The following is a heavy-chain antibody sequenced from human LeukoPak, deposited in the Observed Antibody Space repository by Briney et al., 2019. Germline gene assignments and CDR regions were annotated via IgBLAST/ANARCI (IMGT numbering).Heavy chain of an antibody. D-gene: IGHD3-3*01. Sequence: GGSLRLSCAASGFTFSSYWMHWVRQAPGKGLVWVSRINSDGSSTSYADSVKGRFTISRDNAKNTLYLQMNSLRAEDTAVYYCARDYDFWSGSNWFDPWGQGTLVPVSS. CDR1: GFTFSSYW. J-gene: IGHJ5*02. CDR2: INSDGSST. V-gene: IGHV3-74*01. CDR3: ARDYDFWSGSNWFDP.